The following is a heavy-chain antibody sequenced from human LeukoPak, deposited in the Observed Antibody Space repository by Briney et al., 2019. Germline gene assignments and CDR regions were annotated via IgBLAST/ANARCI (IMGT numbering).Heavy chain of an antibody. Sequence: TSETLSLTCTVSGGSISSSSYYWGWIRQPPGKGLEWIGSLYYTGNTYYNPSLKSRVTISVDTSKNQFSLKLSSVTAADTAVYYCASYSSSWYWFDPWGQGTLVTVSS. CDR3: ASYSSSWYWFDP. CDR1: GGSISSSSYY. J-gene: IGHJ5*02. V-gene: IGHV4-39*07. D-gene: IGHD6-13*01. CDR2: LYYTGNT.